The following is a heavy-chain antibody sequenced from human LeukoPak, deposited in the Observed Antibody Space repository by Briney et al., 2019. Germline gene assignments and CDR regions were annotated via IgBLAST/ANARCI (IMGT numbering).Heavy chain of an antibody. D-gene: IGHD1-26*01. J-gene: IGHJ4*02. CDR2: IYYSGST. CDR3: ARDAGATFEY. CDR1: GGSISSFY. V-gene: IGHV4-59*01. Sequence: PSETLSLTCTVSGGSISSFYWSWIRQPPGKGLEWIGYIYYSGSTKYNPSLKSRVTISVDTSKNQFSLRLNSVTAADTAVYYCARDAGATFEYWGQGTLVPVSS.